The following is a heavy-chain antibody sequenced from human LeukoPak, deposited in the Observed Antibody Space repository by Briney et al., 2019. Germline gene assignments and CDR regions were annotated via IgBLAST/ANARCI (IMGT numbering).Heavy chain of an antibody. D-gene: IGHD1-26*01. J-gene: IGHJ4*02. CDR3: ASSGGATLGDFDY. V-gene: IGHV1-46*01. CDR1: GYTFTSYY. Sequence: ASVKVSCKASGYTFTSYYIHWVRHAPGQGLEWMGIINPSGGRTNYAQKFQGRVTMTRDMSTSTVYMELSSLRSEDTAVYYCASSGGATLGDFDYWGQGTLVTVSS. CDR2: INPSGGRT.